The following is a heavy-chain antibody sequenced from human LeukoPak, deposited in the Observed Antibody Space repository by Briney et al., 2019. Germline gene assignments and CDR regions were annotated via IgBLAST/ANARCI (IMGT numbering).Heavy chain of an antibody. CDR3: ARDPYQGGGYYFDY. Sequence: GGSLRLSCAASGFTFSSYSMNWVRQAPGKGLEWVSSISSSSSYIYYADSVKGRFTISRDNAKNSLYLQMNSLRAEDTAVYYCARDPYQGGGYYFDYWGQGTLVTVSS. CDR1: GFTFSSYS. V-gene: IGHV3-21*01. D-gene: IGHD3-16*01. J-gene: IGHJ4*02. CDR2: ISSSSSYI.